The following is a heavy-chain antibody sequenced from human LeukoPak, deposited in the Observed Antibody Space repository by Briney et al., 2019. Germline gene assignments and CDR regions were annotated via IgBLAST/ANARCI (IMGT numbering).Heavy chain of an antibody. CDR2: ISTSSSTI. CDR3: VRDFVVGAPDALDI. D-gene: IGHD1-26*01. Sequence: GGSLRLSCAASGFTFSSYSMNRVRQAPGKGLEWVSYISTSSSTIQYADSVKGRFTISRDNGKNSLYLQMNSLRDEDTAVYYCVRDFVVGAPDALDIWGQGTMVTVSS. V-gene: IGHV3-48*02. CDR1: GFTFSSYS. J-gene: IGHJ3*02.